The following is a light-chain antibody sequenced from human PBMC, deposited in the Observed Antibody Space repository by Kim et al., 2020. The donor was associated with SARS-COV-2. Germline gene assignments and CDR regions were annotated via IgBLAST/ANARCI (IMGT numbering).Light chain of an antibody. J-gene: IGLJ2*01. CDR2: DVS. CDR3: SSYTSSSTVV. Sequence: GQSITSSCTGTGSDVGGYNYVSWYQQHPGKAPKLMIYDVSNWPSGVSNRFSGSKSGNTASLTISGLQAEDEADYYCSSYTSSSTVVFGGGTQLTVL. V-gene: IGLV2-14*03. CDR1: GSDVGGYNY.